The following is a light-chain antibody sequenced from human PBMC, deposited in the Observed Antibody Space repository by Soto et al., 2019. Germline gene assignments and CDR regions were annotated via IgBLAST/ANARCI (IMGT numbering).Light chain of an antibody. V-gene: IGKV3-20*01. J-gene: IGKJ3*01. CDR1: QSVGSNY. CDR3: QQYGSSVGT. Sequence: IVLTQSPVTLSLSPGERATLSCRASQSVGSNYLAWYRQKPGQAPRLLIYGASSRATGIPDRFSGSGSGTDFTLTISRLEPEDFAVYYCQQYGSSVGTFGPGTKVDLK. CDR2: GAS.